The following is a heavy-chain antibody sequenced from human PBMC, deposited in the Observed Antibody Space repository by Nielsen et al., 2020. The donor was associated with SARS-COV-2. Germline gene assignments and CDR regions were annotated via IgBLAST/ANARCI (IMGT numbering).Heavy chain of an antibody. Sequence: GESLKISCAASGFTFSTYAMNWVRQAPGKGLEWVSSISSAGTYIFYGDSMKGRFTISRDNARKSLYLQMHSLRAEDTAVYYCARDAAYSRFDYWGQGTLVTVSS. CDR3: ARDAAYSRFDY. CDR2: ISSAGTYI. J-gene: IGHJ4*02. D-gene: IGHD4-11*01. V-gene: IGHV3-21*04. CDR1: GFTFSTYA.